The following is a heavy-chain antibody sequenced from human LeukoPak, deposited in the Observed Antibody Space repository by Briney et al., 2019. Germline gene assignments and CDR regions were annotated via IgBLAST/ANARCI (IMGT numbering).Heavy chain of an antibody. J-gene: IGHJ4*02. V-gene: IGHV4-39*07. CDR2: IYPNGNT. CDR3: ARSDTVSTGYFDY. Sequence: SETLSLTCSVSGGSISSNGHYWGWIRQAREKGLDWIVSIYPNGNTYYHPSVKSRVTISVDTSKNQFSLQLTSVTAAETAVYYCARSDTVSTGYFDYWGQGALVTVSS. D-gene: IGHD5/OR15-5a*01. CDR1: GGSISSNGHY.